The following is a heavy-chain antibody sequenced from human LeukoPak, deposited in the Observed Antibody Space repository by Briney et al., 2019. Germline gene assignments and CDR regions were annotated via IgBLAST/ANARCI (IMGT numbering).Heavy chain of an antibody. CDR1: GGSFSGYY. D-gene: IGHD3-3*01. Sequence: SETLSLTCAVYGGSFSGYYWSWIRPPPGEGLEWIGEINLSGSTNYNPSLKGRVTISVDTSKNQFSLKLSAVTAADTAVYYCARGVRVGYYIPWFDPWGQGTLVTVSS. J-gene: IGHJ5*02. CDR2: INLSGST. CDR3: ARGVRVGYYIPWFDP. V-gene: IGHV4-34*01.